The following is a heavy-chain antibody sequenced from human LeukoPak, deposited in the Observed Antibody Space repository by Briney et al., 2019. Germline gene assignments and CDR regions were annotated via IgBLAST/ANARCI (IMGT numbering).Heavy chain of an antibody. D-gene: IGHD2-15*01. Sequence: PSETLSLTCTVSGGSISSYYWSWIRQSPGKGLEWIGYVYYSGSTNYNPSLKSRVTISVDTAKNQFSLKLSSVTAADTAVYYCARVRGDCSGGSCYYYFDYWGQGTLVTVSS. V-gene: IGHV4-59*01. CDR2: VYYSGST. CDR1: GGSISSYY. J-gene: IGHJ4*02. CDR3: ARVRGDCSGGSCYYYFDY.